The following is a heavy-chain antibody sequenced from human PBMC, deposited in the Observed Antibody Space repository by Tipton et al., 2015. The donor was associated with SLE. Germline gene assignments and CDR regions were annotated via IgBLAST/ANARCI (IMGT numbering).Heavy chain of an antibody. Sequence: TLSLTCAVSGGSIRSSNFYWGWIRQPPGRGLDWIGSFYYSGSTYYDPSLKSRVTISIDTSKNQFSLKLSSVTAADTALYYCARHFSGSYSFDYWGQGKLVTVSS. D-gene: IGHD1-26*01. V-gene: IGHV4-39*07. CDR1: GGSIRSSNFY. J-gene: IGHJ4*02. CDR3: ARHFSGSYSFDY. CDR2: FYYSGST.